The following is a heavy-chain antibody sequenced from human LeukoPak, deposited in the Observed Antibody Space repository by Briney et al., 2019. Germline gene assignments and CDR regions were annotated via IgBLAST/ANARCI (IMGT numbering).Heavy chain of an antibody. Sequence: GASVKVSCKASGYTFTSYYMHWVRQAPGQGLEWMGIITPSDGSTSYAQKFQGGVTMTEDTSTDTAYMELSSLRSEDTAVYYCATVSHGAAAGYYYYYMDVWGKGTTVTVSS. CDR2: ITPSDGST. CDR3: ATVSHGAAAGYYYYYMDV. V-gene: IGHV1-46*01. CDR1: GYTFTSYY. D-gene: IGHD6-13*01. J-gene: IGHJ6*03.